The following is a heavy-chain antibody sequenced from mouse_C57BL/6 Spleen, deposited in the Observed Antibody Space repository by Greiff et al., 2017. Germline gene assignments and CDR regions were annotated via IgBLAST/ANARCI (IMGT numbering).Heavy chain of an antibody. D-gene: IGHD1-1*01. J-gene: IGHJ2*01. Sequence: QVQLQQSGAELVRPGASVTLSCTASGYTFTDYEMHWVKQTPVHGLEWIGAIDPETGGTAYNQKFKGKAILTADKSSSTAYMELRSLTSEDSAVYYCTRQGTVVALDYWGQGTTVTVSS. CDR3: TRQGTVVALDY. V-gene: IGHV1-15*01. CDR1: GYTFTDYE. CDR2: IDPETGGT.